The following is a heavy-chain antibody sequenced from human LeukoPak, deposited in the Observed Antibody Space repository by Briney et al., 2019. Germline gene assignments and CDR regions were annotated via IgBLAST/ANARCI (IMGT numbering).Heavy chain of an antibody. J-gene: IGHJ4*02. V-gene: IGHV4-34*01. Sequence: ASETLSLTCAVYGGSFSGYYWSWIRQPPGKGLEWIGEINHSGSTNYNPSLKSRVTISVDTSKNQFPLKLSSVTAADTAVYYCARWGYCSGGSCRNFDYWGQGTLVTVSS. CDR1: GGSFSGYY. D-gene: IGHD2-15*01. CDR2: INHSGST. CDR3: ARWGYCSGGSCRNFDY.